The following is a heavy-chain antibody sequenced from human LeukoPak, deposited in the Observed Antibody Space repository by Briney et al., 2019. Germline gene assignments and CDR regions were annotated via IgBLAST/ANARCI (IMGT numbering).Heavy chain of an antibody. CDR1: GFTFSNYV. CDR3: ASEHYGGNDY. Sequence: QPGGSLRLSCAASGFTFSNYVMHWVRQAPGKGLESVSAISNNGGGTYYANSVKGRFTISRDNSKNTLYLQMGNLRAEDMAVYYCASEHYGGNDYWGQGTLVTVSS. CDR2: ISNNGGGT. J-gene: IGHJ4*02. V-gene: IGHV3-64*01. D-gene: IGHD4-23*01.